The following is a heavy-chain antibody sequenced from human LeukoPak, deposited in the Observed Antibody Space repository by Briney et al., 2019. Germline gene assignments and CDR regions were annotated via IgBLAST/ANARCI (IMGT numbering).Heavy chain of an antibody. D-gene: IGHD6-13*01. CDR2: IYYSGST. Sequence: PSETLSLTCTVSGGSISSSSYYWGWIRQPPGKGLEWIGSIYYSGSTYYNPSLKSRVTISVDTSKNQFSLKLSSVTAADTAVYYCAKGAAAAGDYFDYWGQGTLVTVSS. CDR3: AKGAAAAGDYFDY. V-gene: IGHV4-39*07. CDR1: GGSISSSSYY. J-gene: IGHJ4*02.